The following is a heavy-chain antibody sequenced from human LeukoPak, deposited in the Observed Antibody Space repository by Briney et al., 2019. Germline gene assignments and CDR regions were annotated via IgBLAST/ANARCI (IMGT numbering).Heavy chain of an antibody. J-gene: IGHJ1*01. D-gene: IGHD3-16*01. Sequence: GGSLRLSCAASGFTFSSYTMNWVRQAPGKGLEWVSSISTSSSYISYADSVKGRFTISRDNAKNSLYLQMNSLRAEDTGVYYCAKDDAWGRFYHWGQGTLVTVSS. V-gene: IGHV3-21*04. CDR1: GFTFSSYT. CDR3: AKDDAWGRFYH. CDR2: ISTSSSYI.